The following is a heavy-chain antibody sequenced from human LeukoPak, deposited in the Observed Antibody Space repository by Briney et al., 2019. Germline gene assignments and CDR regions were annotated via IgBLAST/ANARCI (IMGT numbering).Heavy chain of an antibody. Sequence: SETLSLTCAVYGGSFSGYYWSWIRQPPGKGLKWIGEINHSGSTNYNPSLKSRVTISVDTSKNQFSLKLSSVTAADTAVYYCARVSSSSWSDWFDPWGQGTLVTVSS. CDR3: ARVSSSSWSDWFDP. J-gene: IGHJ5*02. CDR2: INHSGST. D-gene: IGHD6-13*01. V-gene: IGHV4-34*01. CDR1: GGSFSGYY.